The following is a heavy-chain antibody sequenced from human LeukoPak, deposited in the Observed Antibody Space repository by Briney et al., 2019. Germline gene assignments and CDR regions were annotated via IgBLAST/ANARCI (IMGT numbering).Heavy chain of an antibody. CDR2: INHSGST. CDR3: ARVQIVVVPAAIHYYYYYMDV. J-gene: IGHJ6*03. D-gene: IGHD2-2*01. V-gene: IGHV4-34*01. Sequence: SETLSLTCTVSGGSISSYYWSWIRQPPGKGLEWIGEINHSGSTNYNPSLKSRVTISVDTSKNQFSLKLSSVTAADTAVYYCARVQIVVVPAAIHYYYYYMDVWGKGTTVTVSS. CDR1: GGSISSYY.